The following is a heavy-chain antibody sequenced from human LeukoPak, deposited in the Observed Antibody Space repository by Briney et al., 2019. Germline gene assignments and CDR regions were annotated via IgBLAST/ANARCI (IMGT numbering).Heavy chain of an antibody. CDR3: ARDLGSRDWLREDY. CDR1: GFTFSSYA. J-gene: IGHJ4*02. D-gene: IGHD3/OR15-3a*01. V-gene: IGHV3-53*01. Sequence: PGGSLRLSCAASGFTFSSYAMHWVRQAPGKGPEWVSVIYSGGSTYYADSVKGRFTISRDNSKNTLYLQMNSLRAEDTAVYYCARDLGSRDWLREDYWGQGTLVTVSS. CDR2: IYSGGST.